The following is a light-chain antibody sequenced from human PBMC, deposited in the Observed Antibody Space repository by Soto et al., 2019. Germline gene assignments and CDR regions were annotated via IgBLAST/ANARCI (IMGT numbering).Light chain of an antibody. CDR2: STS. CDR3: LLYYGNTHLVV. J-gene: IGLJ2*01. CDR1: TGAVASDSY. Sequence: QTVVTQEPSLTVSPGGTVTLTCASNTGAVASDSYPNWFQQKPGRAPRALIYSTSDKHSWTPARFSGSLLGGKAALTLSGVQPEDEAVYYCLLYYGNTHLVVFGGGTKLTVL. V-gene: IGLV7-43*01.